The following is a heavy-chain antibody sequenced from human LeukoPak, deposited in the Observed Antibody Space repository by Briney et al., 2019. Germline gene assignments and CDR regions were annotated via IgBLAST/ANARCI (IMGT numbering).Heavy chain of an antibody. CDR1: GYTFTSYY. CDR3: ARESGAVAGPNSFHAPYYFDY. D-gene: IGHD6-19*01. V-gene: IGHV1-46*01. CDR2: INPSGGST. J-gene: IGHJ4*02. Sequence: ASVKVSCKASGYTFTSYYMHWVRQAPGQGLEWMGIINPSGGSTSYAQKFQGRVTMTRDTSTSTVYMELSSLRSEDTAVYYCARESGAVAGPNSFHAPYYFDYWGQGTLVTVSS.